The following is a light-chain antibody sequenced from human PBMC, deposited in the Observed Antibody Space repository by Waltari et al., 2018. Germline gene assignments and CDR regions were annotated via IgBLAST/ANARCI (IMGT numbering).Light chain of an antibody. Sequence: DIQMTQSPSSLSASVGDKVTITCRASQDISDALAWYQQKPGKAPKLLIYAASNLQSGVPSRFSGSGSGTDFTLTISSLQPEDFAVYYCQQRNNYPLTFGGGTKVEIK. CDR3: QQRNNYPLT. J-gene: IGKJ4*01. CDR1: QDISDA. CDR2: AAS. V-gene: IGKV1-17*01.